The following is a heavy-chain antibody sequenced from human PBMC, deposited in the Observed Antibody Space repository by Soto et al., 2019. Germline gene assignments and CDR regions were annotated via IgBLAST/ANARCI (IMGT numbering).Heavy chain of an antibody. D-gene: IGHD3-10*02. CDR3: ARHVRGAVTMNWFDP. V-gene: IGHV4-39*01. CDR1: GGSIISSNFY. CDR2: VEYGGST. Sequence: QLQESGPGLVKPSETLSLTCTVSGGSIISSNFYWGWIRQHPGKGLEWIGSVEYGGSTYDNPSLKSRVTLSADTSKNQFSLKLTSVTAADTAIYYCARHVRGAVTMNWFDPWGHGTLVTVSS. J-gene: IGHJ5*02.